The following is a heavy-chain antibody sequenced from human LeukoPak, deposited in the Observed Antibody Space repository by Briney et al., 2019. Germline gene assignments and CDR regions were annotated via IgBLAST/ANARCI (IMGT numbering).Heavy chain of an antibody. CDR3: AKDRGISGSYYTFDY. J-gene: IGHJ4*02. Sequence: GRSLRLSCAASGFTFSSYGMHWVRQAPGKGLEWVAVISYDGSNKYYADSVKGRFTISRDNSKNTPYLQMNSLRAEDTAVYYCAKDRGISGSYYTFDYWGQGTLVTVSS. CDR1: GFTFSSYG. V-gene: IGHV3-30*18. CDR2: ISYDGSNK. D-gene: IGHD1-26*01.